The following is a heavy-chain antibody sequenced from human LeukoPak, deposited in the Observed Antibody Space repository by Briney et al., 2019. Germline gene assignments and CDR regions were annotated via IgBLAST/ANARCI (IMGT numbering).Heavy chain of an antibody. CDR2: ISWNSGSI. CDR3: AKDRDGYNYGGLDY. V-gene: IGHV3-9*03. J-gene: IGHJ4*02. D-gene: IGHD5-24*01. CDR1: GFTFDDYA. Sequence: GGSLRLSCAASGFTFDDYAMHWVRQAPGKGLEWASGISWNSGSIGYADSVKGRFTISRDNAKNSLYLQMNSLRAEDMALYYCAKDRDGYNYGGLDYWGQGTLVTVSS.